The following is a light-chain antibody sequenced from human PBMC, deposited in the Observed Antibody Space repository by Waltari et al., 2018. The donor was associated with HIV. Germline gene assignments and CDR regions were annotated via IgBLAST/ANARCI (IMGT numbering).Light chain of an antibody. CDR2: VVS. V-gene: IGLV2-14*03. J-gene: IGLJ3*02. CDR1: SSDVGGYNY. Sequence: QSALTQPASVSGSPGQSITISCTGTSSDVGGYNYVSWYQQHPVKAPKLMIYVVSNRPSGVSNRFSGSKSGNTAALTISGLQAEDEADYYCSSYTSSSTRVFGGGTKLTVL. CDR3: SSYTSSSTRV.